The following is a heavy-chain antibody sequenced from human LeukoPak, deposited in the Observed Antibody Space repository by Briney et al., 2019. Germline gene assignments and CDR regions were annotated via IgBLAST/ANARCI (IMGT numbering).Heavy chain of an antibody. V-gene: IGHV3-7*04. J-gene: IGHJ4*02. CDR2: IKADGSEE. Sequence: GGSLRLSCAASGFPLSNRWMSWVRQAPGKGLDWVANIKADGSEEYYVDSVKGRFTVSRDNAKNSLYLQMNSLRAEDTGLYYCARYCGGGSCFDYWGRGTLVTVSS. CDR3: ARYCGGGSCFDY. D-gene: IGHD2-15*01. CDR1: GFPLSNRW.